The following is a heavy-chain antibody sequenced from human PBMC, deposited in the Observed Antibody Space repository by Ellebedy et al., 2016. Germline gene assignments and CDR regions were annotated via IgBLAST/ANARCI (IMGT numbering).Heavy chain of an antibody. D-gene: IGHD6-25*01. V-gene: IGHV3-74*01. J-gene: IGHJ4*02. Sequence: GESLKISXAASGFTFSSYWMHWVRQAPGKELVWVSRINSDGSSTSYADSVKGRFTISRDNAKNTLYLQMNSLRAEDTAVYYCARDGDAATTPHFDYWGQGTLVTVSS. CDR3: ARDGDAATTPHFDY. CDR2: INSDGSST. CDR1: GFTFSSYW.